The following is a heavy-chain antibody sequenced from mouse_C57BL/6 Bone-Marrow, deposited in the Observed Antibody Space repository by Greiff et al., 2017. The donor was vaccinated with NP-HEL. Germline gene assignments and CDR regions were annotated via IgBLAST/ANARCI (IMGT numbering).Heavy chain of an antibody. CDR3: ASDLYYGISYVKYYFDY. Sequence: VQLQQSVAELVRPGASVKLSCTASGFNIKNTYMHWVKQRPEQGLEWIGRIDPANGNTKYAPKVQGKATITADTSSNTASLQLSSLTSEDTAIYYCASDLYYGISYVKYYFDYWGQGTTLTVSS. CDR2: IDPANGNT. D-gene: IGHD1-1*01. V-gene: IGHV14-3*01. J-gene: IGHJ2*01. CDR1: GFNIKNTY.